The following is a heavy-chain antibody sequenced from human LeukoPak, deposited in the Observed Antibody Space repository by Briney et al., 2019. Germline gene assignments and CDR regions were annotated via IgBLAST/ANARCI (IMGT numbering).Heavy chain of an antibody. J-gene: IGHJ6*03. V-gene: IGHV1-2*02. CDR2: INPNSGGT. Sequence: VASVKVSCKASGYTFTSYYMHWVRQAPGQGLEWMGWINPNSGGTDYARKFQGRVTMTRDMSTSTVYMELSSLRSEDTAVYYCARDKGPGGSGSFLPYYYYYMDVWGKGTTVTVSS. CDR3: ARDKGPGGSGSFLPYYYYYMDV. CDR1: GYTFTSYY. D-gene: IGHD3-10*01.